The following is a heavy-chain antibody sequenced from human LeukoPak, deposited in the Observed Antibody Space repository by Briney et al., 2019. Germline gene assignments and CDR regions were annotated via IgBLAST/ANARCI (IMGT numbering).Heavy chain of an antibody. CDR2: IYYSGST. V-gene: IGHV4-59*08. Sequence: PSETLSLTCTVSGGSISSYYWSWIRQPPGKGLEWIGYIYYSGSTNYNPSLKSRVTISVDTSMNQFSLKLSSVTAADTAVYYCARHQKSDSGYSSSWYSAFDIWGQGTMVTVSS. J-gene: IGHJ3*02. D-gene: IGHD6-13*01. CDR1: GGSISSYY. CDR3: ARHQKSDSGYSSSWYSAFDI.